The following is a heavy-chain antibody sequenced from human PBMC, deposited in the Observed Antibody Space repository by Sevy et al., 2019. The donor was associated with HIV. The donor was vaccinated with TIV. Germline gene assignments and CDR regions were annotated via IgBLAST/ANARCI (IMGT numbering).Heavy chain of an antibody. CDR3: AGSGFLEWAGSTRGPRNWFDP. J-gene: IGHJ5*02. D-gene: IGHD3-3*01. Sequence: SETLSLTCSVSGGSMRNFYWSWIRQPPGKGLEWIGNIYYSGSTNYNPSLKSRVTMSGDTSKNQFSLKLSSVTAADTAVYYCAGSGFLEWAGSTRGPRNWFDPWGQGTLVTVSS. V-gene: IGHV4-59*13. CDR1: GGSMRNFY. CDR2: IYYSGST.